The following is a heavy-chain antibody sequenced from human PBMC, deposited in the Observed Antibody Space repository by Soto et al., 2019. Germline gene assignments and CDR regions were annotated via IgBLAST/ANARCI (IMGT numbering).Heavy chain of an antibody. CDR2: INPSDGIT. CDR1: GYTFTRYY. Sequence: GASVKVSCKASGYTFTRYYMHCVRQAPGQGLEWMGIINPSDGITRYAQNFQGRVTMTRDTSTSTVYMELNSLRSEDTAVYYCARSVNTAMAPLDYWGQGTLVTVSS. D-gene: IGHD5-18*01. J-gene: IGHJ4*02. CDR3: ARSVNTAMAPLDY. V-gene: IGHV1-46*01.